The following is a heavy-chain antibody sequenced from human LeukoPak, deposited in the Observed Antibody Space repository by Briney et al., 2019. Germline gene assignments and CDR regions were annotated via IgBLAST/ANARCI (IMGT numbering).Heavy chain of an antibody. J-gene: IGHJ4*02. CDR1: SGSFSGNY. CDR2: INHSGST. D-gene: IGHD6-13*01. Sequence: PSETLSLTCAVYSGSFSGNYWSWIRQPPGKGLEWIGEINHSGSTNYNSSLKSRVTISVDTSKNQFSLKLSSVTSADTAVYYCAREAELSAADLEVGQDYWGQGTLVTVSS. V-gene: IGHV4-34*01. CDR3: AREAELSAADLEVGQDY.